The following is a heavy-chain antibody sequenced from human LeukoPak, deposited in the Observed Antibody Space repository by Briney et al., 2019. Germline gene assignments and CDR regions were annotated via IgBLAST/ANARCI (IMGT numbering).Heavy chain of an antibody. CDR3: AKQMVERPHYYYMDV. J-gene: IGHJ6*03. CDR2: IQDDESDK. D-gene: IGHD2-15*01. V-gene: IGHV3-30*02. Sequence: GGSLRLSCAASGFIFSSFGMHWVRQAPGKGLEWVAFIQDDESDKFYADSVKGRFTISRDNSKNTLFLQMNSLRPEDTALYYCAKQMVERPHYYYMDVWGKGTTVTVSS. CDR1: GFIFSSFG.